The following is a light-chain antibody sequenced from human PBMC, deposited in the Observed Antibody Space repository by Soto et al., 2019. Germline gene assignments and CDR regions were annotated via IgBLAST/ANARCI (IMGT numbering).Light chain of an antibody. Sequence: EIVLTQSPGTLSLSPGERATLSCRASQSVSSAYLAWYQQIPGQAPRLLIYGASSRANGIPDRFSGSGSGTDFTLTISGLEPEDFAVYYCQQSGSSFYTLGQGTKLEIK. V-gene: IGKV3-20*01. CDR2: GAS. J-gene: IGKJ2*01. CDR1: QSVSSAY. CDR3: QQSGSSFYT.